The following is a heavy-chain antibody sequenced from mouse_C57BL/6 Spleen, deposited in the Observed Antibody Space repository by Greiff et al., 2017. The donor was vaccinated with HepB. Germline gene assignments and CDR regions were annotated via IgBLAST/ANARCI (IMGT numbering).Heavy chain of an antibody. CDR2: IDPETGGT. CDR3: TRKCGSSYGWYFDV. V-gene: IGHV1-15*01. D-gene: IGHD1-1*01. CDR1: GYTFTDYE. Sequence: QVHVKQSGAELVRPGASVTLSCKASGYTFTDYEMHWVKQTPVHGLEWIGAIDPETGGTAYNQKFKGKAIMTADKSSSTAYMELRSLTSEDSAVYYCTRKCGSSYGWYFDVWGTGTTVTVAS. J-gene: IGHJ1*03.